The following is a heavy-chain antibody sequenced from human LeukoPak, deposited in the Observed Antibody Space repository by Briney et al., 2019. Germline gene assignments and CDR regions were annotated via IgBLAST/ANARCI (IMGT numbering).Heavy chain of an antibody. CDR1: GGSFSGYY. CDR3: ARVLGYGDYYYYGMDV. CDR2: IYTSGST. Sequence: SETLSLTCAVYGGSFSGYYWSWIRRPAGKGLEWIGRIYTSGSTNYNPSLKSRVTMSVDTSKNQFSLKLSSVTAADTAVYYCARVLGYGDYYYYGMDVWGQGTTVTVSS. V-gene: IGHV4-59*10. D-gene: IGHD4-17*01. J-gene: IGHJ6*02.